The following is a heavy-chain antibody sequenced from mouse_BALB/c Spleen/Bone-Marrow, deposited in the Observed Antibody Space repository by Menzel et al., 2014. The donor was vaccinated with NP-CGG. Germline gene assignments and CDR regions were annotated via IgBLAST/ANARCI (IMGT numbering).Heavy chain of an antibody. CDR3: AYGSSYDYFDY. J-gene: IGHJ2*01. CDR1: GFNIKDTY. V-gene: IGHV14-3*02. CDR2: IDPANGNT. Sequence: EVQLQESGAELVKPGASVKLSCTASGFNIKDTYMHWVKQRPEQGLEWIGRIDPANGNTKYDPKFHGKATITADTSSNTAYPQLSSLTSEDTAVYYCAYGSSYDYFDYWGQGTTLTVSS. D-gene: IGHD1-1*01.